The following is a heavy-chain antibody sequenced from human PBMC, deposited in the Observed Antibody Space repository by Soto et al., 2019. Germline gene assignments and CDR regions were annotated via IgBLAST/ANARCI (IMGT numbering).Heavy chain of an antibody. D-gene: IGHD3-22*01. CDR2: INHSGST. Sequence: SETLSLTCAVYGGSFSGYYWSWIRQPPGKGLEWIGEINHSGSTNYNPSLKSRVTISVDTSKNQFSLKLSSVTAADTAVYYCAREYRGSSGYYVDYWGQGTLVTVSS. CDR1: GGSFSGYY. CDR3: AREYRGSSGYYVDY. J-gene: IGHJ4*02. V-gene: IGHV4-34*01.